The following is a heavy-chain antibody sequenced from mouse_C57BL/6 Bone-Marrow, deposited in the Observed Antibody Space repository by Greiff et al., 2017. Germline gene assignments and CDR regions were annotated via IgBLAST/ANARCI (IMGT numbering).Heavy chain of an antibody. CDR3: ARGGLRPYYYAMDY. CDR2: IYPGDGDT. D-gene: IGHD2-4*01. V-gene: IGHV1-80*01. CDR1: GYAFSSYW. Sequence: QVQLQQSGAELVKPGASVKISCKASGYAFSSYWMNWVKQRPGKGLEWIGQIYPGDGDTNYNGKFKGKATLTADKSSSKAYMQLSSLTSEDSAVYFCARGGLRPYYYAMDYWGQGTSVTVSS. J-gene: IGHJ4*01.